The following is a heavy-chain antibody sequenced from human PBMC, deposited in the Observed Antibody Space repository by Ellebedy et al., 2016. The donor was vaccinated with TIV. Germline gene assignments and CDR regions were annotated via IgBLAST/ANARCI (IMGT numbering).Heavy chain of an antibody. CDR1: GDSITRGGYY. CDR2: IYYTGET. Sequence: SETLSLTXTVSGDSITRGGYYWNWIRQPPGKGLEWIGYIYYTGETYYNPSLKSRVTMSLDTSKNQFSLRLSSVTAADTAVYFCARWKDSSGYPIDLWGQGALVTVSS. J-gene: IGHJ4*02. CDR3: ARWKDSSGYPIDL. V-gene: IGHV4-30-4*08. D-gene: IGHD3-22*01.